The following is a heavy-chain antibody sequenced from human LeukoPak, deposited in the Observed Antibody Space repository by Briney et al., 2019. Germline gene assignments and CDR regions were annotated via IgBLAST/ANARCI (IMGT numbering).Heavy chain of an antibody. V-gene: IGHV1-69*04. CDR3: ARGDGGFFGMDV. CDR1: GGTFSSYA. CDR2: IIPILGTG. D-gene: IGHD3-16*01. Sequence: SLKVSCKPSGGTFSSYAINWVRQAPGQGLEWMGRIIPILGTGNFAQKFQGRVTITADKSTSTAYMELSSLRSDDTAVYYRARGDGGFFGMDVWGQGTTVTVSS. J-gene: IGHJ6*02.